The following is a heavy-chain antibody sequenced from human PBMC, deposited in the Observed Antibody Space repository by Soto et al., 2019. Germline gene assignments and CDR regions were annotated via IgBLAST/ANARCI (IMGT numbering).Heavy chain of an antibody. Sequence: ASVKVSCKASGYTFTSYYMHWVRQAPGQGLEWMGKIKPSGGSTNYAQKFQGRVTITADESTSTAYMELSSLRSEDTAVYYCARDLLLPGTTNYGMDVWGQGTTVTVSS. V-gene: IGHV1-46*01. CDR1: GYTFTSYY. CDR2: IKPSGGST. CDR3: ARDLLLPGTTNYGMDV. J-gene: IGHJ6*02. D-gene: IGHD1-7*01.